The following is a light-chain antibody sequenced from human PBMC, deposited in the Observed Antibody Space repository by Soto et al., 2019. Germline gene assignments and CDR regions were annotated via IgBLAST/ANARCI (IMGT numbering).Light chain of an antibody. Sequence: EIVLAQSPGPPSLSPGERATLSFRASQSVSNNYLAWYQQKPGQAPRLLIYGASNRATGIPDRFSGSGSGTDFTLTVSRLEPEDFAVYYCQQYGSSGTFGQGTKVDIK. CDR1: QSVSNNY. CDR3: QQYGSSGT. V-gene: IGKV3-20*01. J-gene: IGKJ1*01. CDR2: GAS.